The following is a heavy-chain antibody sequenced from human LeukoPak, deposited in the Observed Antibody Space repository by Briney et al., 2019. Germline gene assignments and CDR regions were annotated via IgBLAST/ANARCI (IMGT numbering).Heavy chain of an antibody. D-gene: IGHD3-22*01. Sequence: ASVKVSCKASGYTFTSYGISWVRQAPGQGLEWMGWISAYNGNTNYAQKLQGRVTMTTDTSTSTAYMELRSLRSDDTAVYYCARTGHYDSSGYYPYDAFDIWGQGTMVTVSP. CDR2: ISAYNGNT. J-gene: IGHJ3*02. CDR3: ARTGHYDSSGYYPYDAFDI. CDR1: GYTFTSYG. V-gene: IGHV1-18*01.